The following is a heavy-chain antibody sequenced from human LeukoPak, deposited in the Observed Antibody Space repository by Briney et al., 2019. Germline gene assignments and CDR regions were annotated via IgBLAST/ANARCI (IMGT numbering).Heavy chain of an antibody. J-gene: IGHJ5*02. Sequence: SGPTLLHPSQALTLTCTFSGFSLSTSGVGVGWIRQPPVKALEWLALIYWVDDKRYIPSLKSRLTITKDTSKNQVVITMTNMDPADTATYYCAHQAGSSWFDPWGQGTLVTVSS. CDR1: GFSLSTSGVG. CDR3: AHQAGSSWFDP. CDR2: IYWVDDK. D-gene: IGHD1-26*01. V-gene: IGHV2-5*02.